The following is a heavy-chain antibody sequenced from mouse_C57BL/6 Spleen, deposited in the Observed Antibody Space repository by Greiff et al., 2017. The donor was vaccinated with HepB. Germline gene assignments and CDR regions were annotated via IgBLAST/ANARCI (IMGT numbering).Heavy chain of an antibody. D-gene: IGHD3-1*01. V-gene: IGHV1-69*01. J-gene: IGHJ4*01. CDR2: IDPSDSYT. CDR3: ARGGYYYAMDY. Sequence: VQLQQSGAELVMPGASVKLSCKASGYTFTSYWMHWVKQRPGQGLEWIGEIDPSDSYTNYTQKFKGKSTLTVDKSSSTAYMQLSSLTSEDSAVYYCARGGYYYAMDYWGQGTSVTVSS. CDR1: GYTFTSYW.